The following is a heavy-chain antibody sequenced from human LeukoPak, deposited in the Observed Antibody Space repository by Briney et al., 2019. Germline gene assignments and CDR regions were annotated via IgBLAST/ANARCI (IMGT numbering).Heavy chain of an antibody. Sequence: GGSLRLSCAASGFTFSSYSMNWVRQAPGKGLEWVSYISSSSSTIYYADSVKGRFTISRDNAKNSLYLQMNSLRAEDTAVYYCARGLGVITDDYWGQGTLVTVSS. CDR1: GFTFSSYS. J-gene: IGHJ4*02. D-gene: IGHD3-22*01. CDR3: ARGLGVITDDY. CDR2: ISSSSSTI. V-gene: IGHV3-48*01.